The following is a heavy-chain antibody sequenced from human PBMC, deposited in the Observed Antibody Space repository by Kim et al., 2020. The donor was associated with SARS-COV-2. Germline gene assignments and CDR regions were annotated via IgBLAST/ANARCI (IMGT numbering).Heavy chain of an antibody. CDR3: ARDLVIYYGSGSYYYYG. CDR2: ISYDGSNK. CDR1: GFTFSSYG. J-gene: IGHJ6*01. Sequence: GGSLRLSCAASGFTFSSYGMHWVRQAPGKGLEWVAVISYDGSNKYYADSVKGRFTISRDNSKNTLYLQMNSLRAEDTAVYYCARDLVIYYGSGSYYYYG. D-gene: IGHD3-10*01. V-gene: IGHV3-33*05.